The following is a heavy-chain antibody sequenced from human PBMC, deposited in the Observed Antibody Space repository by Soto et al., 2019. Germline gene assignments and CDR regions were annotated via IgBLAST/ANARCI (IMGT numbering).Heavy chain of an antibody. D-gene: IGHD6-13*01. CDR1: GFTFSDHY. CDR2: TRNKANSYTT. CDR3: ARDEIAAAGTDY. V-gene: IGHV3-72*01. J-gene: IGHJ4*02. Sequence: PGGSLRLSCAASGFTFSDHYMDWVRQAPGKGLEWVGRTRNKANSYTTEYAASVKGRFTISRDDSKNSLYLQMNSLKTEDTAVYYCARDEIAAAGTDYWGQGTLVTVSS.